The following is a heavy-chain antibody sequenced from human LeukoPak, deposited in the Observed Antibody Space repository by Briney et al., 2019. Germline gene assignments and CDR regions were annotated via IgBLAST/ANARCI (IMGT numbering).Heavy chain of an antibody. V-gene: IGHV3-21*01. CDR3: ARGPSCTSTSCYTTGLFDY. Sequence: GGSLRLSCTASGFTSSIYSMSWVRQAPGKGLEWVSSISSSSNSTYYADSVKGQFTISRDNAKNSLYLQMNSLRAGDTAVYYCARGPSCTSTSCYTTGLFDYWGQGTLVTVSS. CDR1: GFTSSIYS. CDR2: ISSSSNST. D-gene: IGHD2-2*01. J-gene: IGHJ4*02.